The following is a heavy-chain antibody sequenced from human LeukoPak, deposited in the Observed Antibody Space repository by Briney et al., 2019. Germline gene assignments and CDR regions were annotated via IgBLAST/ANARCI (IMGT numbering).Heavy chain of an antibody. D-gene: IGHD2-15*01. Sequence: PSETLSLTCGVYGGSFSGYHWSWIRQPPGKGLEWIGEIKYSGSSNYNPSLKSRVNISVDTSKNQFSLKLSSVTAADTAVYYCARSKGSYYYYGMDVWGQGTTVTVSS. V-gene: IGHV4-34*01. J-gene: IGHJ6*02. CDR1: GGSFSGYH. CDR2: IKYSGSS. CDR3: ARSKGSYYYYGMDV.